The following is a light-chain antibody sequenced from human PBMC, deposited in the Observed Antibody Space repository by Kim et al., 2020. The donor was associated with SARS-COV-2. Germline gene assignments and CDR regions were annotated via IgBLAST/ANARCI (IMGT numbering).Light chain of an antibody. V-gene: IGLV2-14*03. CDR1: SSDVGGYNY. CDR3: SSYTSSSTV. J-gene: IGLJ2*01. CDR2: DVS. Sequence: QSALTQPASVSGSPGQSITISCTGTSSDVGGYNYVSWYQQHPGKAPKLMIYDVSNRPSRVSNRFSGSKSGNTASLTISGLQAEDEADYYCSSYTSSSTVFGGGTQLTVL.